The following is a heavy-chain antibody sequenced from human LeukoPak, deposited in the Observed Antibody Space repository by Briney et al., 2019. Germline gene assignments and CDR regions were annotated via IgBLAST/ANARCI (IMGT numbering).Heavy chain of an antibody. CDR2: ISDSGGGT. D-gene: IGHD6-19*01. CDR1: GFTFSSYV. CDR3: AIDRSGWPIDY. J-gene: IGHJ4*02. V-gene: IGHV3-23*01. Sequence: GGSLRLSCAASGFTFSSYVMNWVRQAPGKGLEWVSGISDSGGGTYYADSVKGRFTISRDNSKNTLYLQMNSLRAEDTAVYYCAIDRSGWPIDYWGQGTLVTVSS.